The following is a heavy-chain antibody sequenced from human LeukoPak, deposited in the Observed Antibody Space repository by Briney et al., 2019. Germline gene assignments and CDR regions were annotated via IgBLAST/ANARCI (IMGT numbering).Heavy chain of an antibody. V-gene: IGHV3-21*01. CDR2: ISSSSSYI. D-gene: IGHD3-22*01. CDR1: GFTFSSYS. CDR3: ARDSSGSYYFDY. J-gene: IGHJ4*02. Sequence: PGGSLRLSCAASGFTFSSYSMNWVRQAPGKGLEWVSSISSSSSYIYYADSVKGRFTISRDNAKNPLYLQMNSLRAEDTAVYYCARDSSGSYYFDYWGQGTLVTVSS.